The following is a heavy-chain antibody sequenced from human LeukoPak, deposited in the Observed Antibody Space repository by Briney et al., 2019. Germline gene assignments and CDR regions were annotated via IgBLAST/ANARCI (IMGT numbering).Heavy chain of an antibody. J-gene: IGHJ5*02. CDR3: ARAGRYSTTPPLGWFDP. D-gene: IGHD2/OR15-2a*01. V-gene: IGHV1-69*01. Sequence: SVTVSCKSTGGTFSSYAISWVRQSPGQGLEWVGGIIAIFGTANYAQKFQGRVTITADESTSTAYMELSSLRSEDTAVYYCARAGRYSTTPPLGWFDPWGQGTLVTVSS. CDR2: IIAIFGTA. CDR1: GGTFSSYA.